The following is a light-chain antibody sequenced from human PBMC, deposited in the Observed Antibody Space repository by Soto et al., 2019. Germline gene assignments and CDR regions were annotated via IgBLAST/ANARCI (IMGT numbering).Light chain of an antibody. V-gene: IGLV1-44*01. CDR1: GSSIGTNT. Sequence: QSVLTQPASASGTPGQRVTISCSGSGSSIGTNTVNWYRQLPGTAPKLLIYSNNQRPSGVPDRFSGSKSGTSASLAISGLQSEDEAEYYYAAWDSSLNNVLFGGGTKLTVL. J-gene: IGLJ2*01. CDR2: SNN. CDR3: AAWDSSLNNVL.